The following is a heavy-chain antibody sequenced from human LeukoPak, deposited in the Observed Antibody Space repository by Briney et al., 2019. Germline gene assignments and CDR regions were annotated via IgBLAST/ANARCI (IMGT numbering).Heavy chain of an antibody. J-gene: IGHJ4*02. Sequence: PSQTLSLTCTVSGGSISSGDYYWSWIRQPPGKGLEWIGRIYTSGSTNYNPSLKSRVTISVDTSKNQFSLELNSVTAADTAVYYCARDLWELPGGYYFDYWGQGTLVTVSS. V-gene: IGHV4-61*02. CDR1: GGSISSGDYY. D-gene: IGHD1-26*01. CDR2: IYTSGST. CDR3: ARDLWELPGGYYFDY.